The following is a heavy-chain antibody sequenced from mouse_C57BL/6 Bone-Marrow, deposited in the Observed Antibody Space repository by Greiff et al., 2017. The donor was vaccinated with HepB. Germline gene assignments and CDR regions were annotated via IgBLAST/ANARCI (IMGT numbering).Heavy chain of an antibody. CDR3: ARRYDGYWYFDV. J-gene: IGHJ1*03. Sequence: EVKLVESGGGLVQPGGSLKLSCAASGFTFSDYGMAWVRQAPRKGPEWVAFISNLAYSIYYADTVTGRFTISRENAKNTLYLEMSSLRSEDTAMYYCARRYDGYWYFDVWGTGTTVTVSS. CDR2: ISNLAYSI. D-gene: IGHD2-3*01. CDR1: GFTFSDYG. V-gene: IGHV5-15*01.